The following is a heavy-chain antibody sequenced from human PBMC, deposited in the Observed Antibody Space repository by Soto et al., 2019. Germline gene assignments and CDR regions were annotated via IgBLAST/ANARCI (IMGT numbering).Heavy chain of an antibody. CDR3: ARGKGMEENYYYYGMDV. D-gene: IGHD1-1*01. V-gene: IGHV1-3*01. CDR1: GYTFTSYG. Sequence: ASVKVSCKASGYTFTSYGVHWVRQAPGQRLEWMGWINAGNGNTRYSQKFQGRVTINRDTPASTAYMELSGLRSEDTAVYYCARGKGMEENYYYYGMDVWGQGTTVTVSS. CDR2: INAGNGNT. J-gene: IGHJ6*02.